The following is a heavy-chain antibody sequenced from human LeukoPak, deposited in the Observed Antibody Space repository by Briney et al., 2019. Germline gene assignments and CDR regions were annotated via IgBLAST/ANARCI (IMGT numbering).Heavy chain of an antibody. CDR2: INHSGST. Sequence: ASETLSLTCAVYGGSFSGYYWSWIRQPPGKGLEWIGEINHSGSTNYNPSLKSRVTISVDTSKNQFSLKLSSVTAADTAVYYCARDLSYSSRGIDYWGQGTLVTVSS. V-gene: IGHV4-34*09. CDR3: ARDLSYSSRGIDY. CDR1: GGSFSGYY. J-gene: IGHJ4*02. D-gene: IGHD6-13*01.